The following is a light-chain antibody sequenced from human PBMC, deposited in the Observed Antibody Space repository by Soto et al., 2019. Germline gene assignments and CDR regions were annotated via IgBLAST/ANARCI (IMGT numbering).Light chain of an antibody. V-gene: IGKV1-39*01. Sequence: DIQMTQSPSSLSASIGDRVTLTCRASQSISNYLNWYQQKPGQAPTLVIYTASSLQSGVPSRFSGSGSGTDFTLTISRLEPEDFAVYYCQQYGTSPWTFGQGTKVDIK. J-gene: IGKJ1*01. CDR3: QQYGTSPWT. CDR2: TAS. CDR1: QSISNY.